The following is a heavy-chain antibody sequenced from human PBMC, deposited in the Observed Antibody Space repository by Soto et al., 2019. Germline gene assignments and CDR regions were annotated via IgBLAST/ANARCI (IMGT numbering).Heavy chain of an antibody. CDR2: INHSGSA. CDR1: GGSFSGYI. D-gene: IGHD1-26*01. V-gene: IGHV4-34*01. CDR3: ARGLIRGSHYSGGWYYFDY. Sequence: QVQLQQWGAGLLKPSETLSLTCAVYGGSFSGYIWSWIRQTPGKGLQWIGQINHSGSANYNPSLKSRVTIPVHTSNSQFSLELSSVTAADTAVYYCARGLIRGSHYSGGWYYFDYWGQGTLVTVSS. J-gene: IGHJ4*02.